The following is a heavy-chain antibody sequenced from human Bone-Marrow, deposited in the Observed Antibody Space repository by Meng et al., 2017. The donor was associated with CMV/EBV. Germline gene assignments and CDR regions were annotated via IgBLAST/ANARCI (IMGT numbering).Heavy chain of an antibody. CDR2: IDYSGRT. CDR1: VGSISSYY. CDR3: ERDSVRYCSSTSCYDGMDV. J-gene: IGHJ6*02. Sequence: SETLSLTCTVSVGSISSYYWSWIRQPSGKGREWIGYIDYSGRTNYNPSLKSRVTISVDSAKNQFSLKLRSVNAAETPVYYWERDSVRYCSSTSCYDGMDVWGQGTTVTVSS. V-gene: IGHV4-59*01. D-gene: IGHD2-2*01.